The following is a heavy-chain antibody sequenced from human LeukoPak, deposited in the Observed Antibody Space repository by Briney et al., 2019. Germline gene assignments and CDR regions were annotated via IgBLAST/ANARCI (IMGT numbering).Heavy chain of an antibody. CDR1: GFTFSSYG. CDR2: ISPSGGGT. V-gene: IGHV3-23*01. J-gene: IGHJ4*02. CDR3: AQDIGLLQFAY. Sequence: GGSLRLSCAASGFTFSSYGMNWVRQAPGKGLEWISGISPSGGGTYYADFVKGRFTISRDDYKNTLYLQMHSLRGDDTAVYYCAQDIGLLQFAYGGQRTLVPVSS. D-gene: IGHD5-24*01.